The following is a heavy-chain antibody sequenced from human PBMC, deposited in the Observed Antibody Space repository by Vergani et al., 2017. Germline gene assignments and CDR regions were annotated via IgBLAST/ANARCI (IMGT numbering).Heavy chain of an antibody. J-gene: IGHJ4*02. CDR2: IYYSGST. V-gene: IGHV4-59*01. CDR1: GGSISSYY. Sequence: QVQLQESGPGLVKPSETLSLTCTVSGGSISSYYWSWIRQPPGKGLEWIGYIYYSGSTNYNPSLKSRVTISVDTSKNQFSLKLSSVTAADTAMYYCATGGALVGFDYWGQGTLVTVSS. CDR3: ATGGALVGFDY. D-gene: IGHD1-26*01.